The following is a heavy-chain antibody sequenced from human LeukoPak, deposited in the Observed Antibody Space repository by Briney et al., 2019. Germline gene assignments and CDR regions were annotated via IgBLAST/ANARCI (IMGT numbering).Heavy chain of an antibody. CDR1: GYSFTNYW. V-gene: IGHV5-51*01. D-gene: IGHD5/OR15-5a*01. Sequence: GESLKISCKGSGYSFTNYWIGWVRQMPGEGLEWVGIIYPGDSDTRYSPSFQGQVTISADKSISTAYLQWGSLRASDTAMYYRARRATSLSYFDYWGQGTLVTVSS. J-gene: IGHJ4*02. CDR2: IYPGDSDT. CDR3: ARRATSLSYFDY.